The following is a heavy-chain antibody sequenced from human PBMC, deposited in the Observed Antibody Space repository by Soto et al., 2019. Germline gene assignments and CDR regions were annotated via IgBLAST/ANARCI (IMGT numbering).Heavy chain of an antibody. CDR1: GYTLTELS. V-gene: IGHV1-24*01. D-gene: IGHD2-15*01. CDR3: ATGHCSGGSCTRNWFDP. Sequence: GASVKVSCKVSGYTLTELSMHWVRQAPGKGLEWMGGFDPEDGETIYAQKFQGRVTMTEDTSTDTAYMELSSLRSEDTAVYYCATGHCSGGSCTRNWFDPWGQGTLVTVSS. J-gene: IGHJ5*02. CDR2: FDPEDGET.